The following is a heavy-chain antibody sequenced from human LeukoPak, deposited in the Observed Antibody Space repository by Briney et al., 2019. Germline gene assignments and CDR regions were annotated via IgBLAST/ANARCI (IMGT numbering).Heavy chain of an antibody. CDR3: ARGSLYGDYLRY. CDR1: GGTFSSYA. D-gene: IGHD4-17*01. CDR2: IIPIFGTA. Sequence: AASVKVSCKASGGTFSSYAISWVRQAPGQGLEWMGGIIPIFGTANYAQKFQGRVTITTDESTSTAYMELSSLRSEDTAVYYCARGSLYGDYLRYWGQGTLVTVSS. J-gene: IGHJ4*02. V-gene: IGHV1-69*05.